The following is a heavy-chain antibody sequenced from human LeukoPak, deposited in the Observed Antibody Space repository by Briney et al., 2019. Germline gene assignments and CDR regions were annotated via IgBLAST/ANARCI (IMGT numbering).Heavy chain of an antibody. J-gene: IGHJ3*02. Sequence: GGSLRLSCAASGFTFSSYSMNWVRQAPGGGLEWVGRIGKKANSYTTEYAASVKGRFTISRDDSKKSLYLQMNSLNTEDTAMYYCTREWRALDIWGQGTMVTVSS. V-gene: IGHV3-72*01. CDR1: GFTFSSYS. D-gene: IGHD3-3*01. CDR2: IGKKANSYTT. CDR3: TREWRALDI.